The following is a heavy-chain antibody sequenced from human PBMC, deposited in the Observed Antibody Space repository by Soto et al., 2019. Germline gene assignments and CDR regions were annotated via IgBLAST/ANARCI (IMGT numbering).Heavy chain of an antibody. J-gene: IGHJ4*02. CDR1: GGTFSSYA. V-gene: IGHV1-69*13. CDR3: ASCSSSWAPFDY. D-gene: IGHD6-13*01. Sequence: SVKVSCKASGGTFSSYAISWVRQAPGQGLEWMGGIIPIFGTANYAQKFQGRVTITADESTSTAYMELSSLGSEDTAVYYCASCSSSWAPFDYWGQGTLVTVSS. CDR2: IIPIFGTA.